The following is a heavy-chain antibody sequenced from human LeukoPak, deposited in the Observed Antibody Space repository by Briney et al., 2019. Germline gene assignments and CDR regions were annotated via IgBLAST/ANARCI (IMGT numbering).Heavy chain of an antibody. D-gene: IGHD1-26*01. CDR2: IDPSDSYT. Sequence: HGESLKISCKGSGYSFTGYWISWVRQMPGKGLEWMGRIDPSDSYTKYSPSFQGHVTISADKSSSTAYLQWSSLKASDTAMYYCASQVGARDWFDPWGQGTPVTVSS. J-gene: IGHJ5*02. CDR1: GYSFTGYW. CDR3: ASQVGARDWFDP. V-gene: IGHV5-10-1*01.